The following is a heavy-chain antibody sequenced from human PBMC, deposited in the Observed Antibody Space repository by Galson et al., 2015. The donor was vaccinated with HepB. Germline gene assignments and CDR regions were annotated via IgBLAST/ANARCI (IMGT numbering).Heavy chain of an antibody. D-gene: IGHD2-2*02. J-gene: IGHJ5*02. CDR3: ARGRPYCSSTSCYSSNWFDP. V-gene: IGHV1-58*02. CDR2: IVVGSGNT. CDR1: GFTFTSSA. Sequence: SVKVSCKASGFTFTSSAMQWVRQARGQRLEWIGWIVVGSGNTNYAQKFQERVTITRDMSTSTAYMELSRLRSDDTAVYYCARGRPYCSSTSCYSSNWFDPWGQGTLVTVSS.